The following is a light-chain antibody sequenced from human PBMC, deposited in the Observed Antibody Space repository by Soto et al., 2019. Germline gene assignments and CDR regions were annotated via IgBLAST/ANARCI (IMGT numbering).Light chain of an antibody. Sequence: QSALTQPASVSGSPGQSITISCTGTEVGAHRFVSWYQQVPGTAPKLLIYEVIKRPSGISPRFSGSKAGNTASLTISGIQAGDEADYFCSTYTSASTSFGGGTKLTVL. CDR1: EVGAHRF. CDR3: STYTSASTS. J-gene: IGLJ2*01. V-gene: IGLV2-14*01. CDR2: EVI.